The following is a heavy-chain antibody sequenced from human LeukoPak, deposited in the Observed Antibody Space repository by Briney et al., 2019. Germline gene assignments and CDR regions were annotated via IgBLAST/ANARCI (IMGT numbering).Heavy chain of an antibody. CDR2: IIPIFGTA. CDR3: ASNSDIVVVPAAEGMDV. Sequence: AASVNVSCKASGGTFSSYAISWVRQAPGQGLEWMGGIIPIFGTANYAQKFQGRVTITADESTSTAYTELSSLRSEDTAVYYCASNSDIVVVPAAEGMDVWGQGTTVTVSS. V-gene: IGHV1-69*13. D-gene: IGHD2-2*01. J-gene: IGHJ6*02. CDR1: GGTFSSYA.